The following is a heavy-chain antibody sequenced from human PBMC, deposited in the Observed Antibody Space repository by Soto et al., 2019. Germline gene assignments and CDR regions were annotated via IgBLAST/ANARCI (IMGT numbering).Heavy chain of an antibody. J-gene: IGHJ5*02. V-gene: IGHV4-31*03. CDR2: IYYSGST. Sequence: SETLSLTCTVSGGSISSGGYYWSWIRQHPGKGLEWIGYIYYSGSTYYNPSLKSRVTISVDTSKNQFSLKLSSVTAADTAVYYCARDRLSGYSYGLDIGHWFDPWGQGTLVTVSS. CDR3: ARDRLSGYSYGLDIGHWFDP. D-gene: IGHD5-18*01. CDR1: GGSISSGGYY.